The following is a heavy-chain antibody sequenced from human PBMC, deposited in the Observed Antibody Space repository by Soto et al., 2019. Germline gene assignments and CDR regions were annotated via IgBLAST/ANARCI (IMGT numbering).Heavy chain of an antibody. J-gene: IGHJ4*02. D-gene: IGHD2-21*02. CDR3: HCGGDCYPKTYEDY. CDR2: IIPIFGTA. Sequence: GASVKVSCKASGGTFSSYAISWVRQAPGQGLEWMGGIIPIFGTANYAQKFQGRVTITADESTSTAYMELSSLRSEDTAVYYCHCGGDCYPKTYEDYWGQGTLVTVSS. V-gene: IGHV1-69*13. CDR1: GGTFSSYA.